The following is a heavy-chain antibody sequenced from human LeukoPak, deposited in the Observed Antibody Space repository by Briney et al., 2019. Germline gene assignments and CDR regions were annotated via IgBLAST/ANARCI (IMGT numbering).Heavy chain of an antibody. D-gene: IGHD5-18*01. J-gene: IGHJ4*02. CDR1: GGSISSSSYY. Sequence: SETLSLTCTVSGGSISSSSYYWGWIRQPPGKGREWIGSIYYSGSTYYNPSLKSRVTISVDTSKNQFSLKLSSVTAADTAVYYCARVTRVDTKTIDYWGQGTLVTVSS. CDR3: ARVTRVDTKTIDY. V-gene: IGHV4-39*07. CDR2: IYYSGST.